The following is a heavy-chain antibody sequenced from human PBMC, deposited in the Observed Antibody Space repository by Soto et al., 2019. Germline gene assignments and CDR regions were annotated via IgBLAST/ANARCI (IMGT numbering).Heavy chain of an antibody. CDR1: GFTFSSHA. V-gene: IGHV3-23*01. CDR2: ISGDSSRR. Sequence: GGSLRLSCAASGFTFSSHAMTWVRQAPGKGLEWVSAISGDSSRRFYADPVKGRFTISRDNSRNTLYLHMNSLRAEDTAVYYCATGNIVNDNWGQGTLVTVSS. CDR3: ATGNIVNDN. J-gene: IGHJ4*02. D-gene: IGHD5-12*01.